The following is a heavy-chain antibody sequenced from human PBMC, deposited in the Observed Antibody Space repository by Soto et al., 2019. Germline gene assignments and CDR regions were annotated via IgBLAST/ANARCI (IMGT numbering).Heavy chain of an antibody. CDR3: ARRRLGYGSWYFDL. D-gene: IGHD3-10*01. J-gene: IGHJ2*01. V-gene: IGHV1-69*01. CDR2: NLPLFNIS. CDR1: GXAFSSYA. Sequence: QVQLVQSGAEVKKPGSSVXVSCKASGXAFSSYAXXWVRQAPXQXLXWMGGNLPLFNISNYAQKFQGRVTITADEPTSTAYMDLSNLTSEDTAVYYCARRRLGYGSWYFDLWGRGTLITVSS.